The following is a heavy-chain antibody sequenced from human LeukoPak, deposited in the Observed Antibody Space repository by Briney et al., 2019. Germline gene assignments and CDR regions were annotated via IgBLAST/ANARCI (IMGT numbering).Heavy chain of an antibody. D-gene: IGHD3-22*01. Sequence: GGSLRLSCAASGFTSSSYAMSWVRQAPGMGLDWVSAITGSGGNTYYADSVKGRFTISRDNSKSTLYLQMNSLRAEDTAVYYCATHRGIVVVTPFDYWGQGTLVTVSS. CDR2: ITGSGGNT. J-gene: IGHJ4*02. V-gene: IGHV3-23*01. CDR1: GFTSSSYA. CDR3: ATHRGIVVVTPFDY.